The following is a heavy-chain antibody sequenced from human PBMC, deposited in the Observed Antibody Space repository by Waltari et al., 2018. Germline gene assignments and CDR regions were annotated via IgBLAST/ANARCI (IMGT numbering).Heavy chain of an antibody. CDR1: GFTFSSYA. Sequence: EVQLLESGGGLVQPGGSLRLSCAASGFTFSSYAMSWVRQAPGKGLEWVSAISGSGGSTYYAYSVKGRFTISRDNSKNTLYLQMNSLRAEDTAVYYCATVPGNYYDSSGPLWGQGTLVTVSS. CDR2: ISGSGGST. CDR3: ATVPGNYYDSSGPL. J-gene: IGHJ4*02. D-gene: IGHD3-22*01. V-gene: IGHV3-23*01.